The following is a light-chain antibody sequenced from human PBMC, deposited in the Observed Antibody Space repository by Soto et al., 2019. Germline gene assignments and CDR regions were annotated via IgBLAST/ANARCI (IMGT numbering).Light chain of an antibody. Sequence: ETVLTQSPGTLSLSPGERATLSCRASQSVNIFLAWFQQKPGQAPRLLIFHASNRATGVPDRFSGSGSGTDFTLTITRLEPEDSAVYYCHHYVGSPWAFGQGTRVEIK. CDR2: HAS. CDR3: HHYVGSPWA. CDR1: QSVNIF. V-gene: IGKV3-20*01. J-gene: IGKJ1*01.